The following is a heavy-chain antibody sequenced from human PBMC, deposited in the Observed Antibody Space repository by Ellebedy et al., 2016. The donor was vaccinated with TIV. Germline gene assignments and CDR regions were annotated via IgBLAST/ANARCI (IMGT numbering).Heavy chain of an antibody. D-gene: IGHD6-13*01. CDR3: AREAAVAGTVVNNWIEF. CDR1: GFIFNNYG. CDR2: IWHDGSIR. V-gene: IGHV3-33*01. Sequence: GESLKISCAASGFIFNNYGMHWVRQAPGKGLDWVAIIWHDGSIRHHADSVKGRFTISRDNSKNTLILQMNSLRADDTATYFCAREAAVAGTVVNNWIEFWGQGTLVTVSS. J-gene: IGHJ5*01.